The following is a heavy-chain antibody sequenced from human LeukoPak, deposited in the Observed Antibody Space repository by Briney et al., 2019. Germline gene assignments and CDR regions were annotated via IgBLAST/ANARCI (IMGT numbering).Heavy chain of an antibody. V-gene: IGHV3-23*01. CDR2: ISGGSAST. CDR3: AKLSAYIAVAGTVDY. CDR1: GFTFANYA. Sequence: GSLRLSCAGSGFTFANYAMSWVRQAPGKGLEWVSSISGGSASTFYADSVEGRFTISRDNSKNTLYLQMNSLRAEDTAVYYCAKLSAYIAVAGTVDYWGQGTLVTVSS. J-gene: IGHJ4*02. D-gene: IGHD6-19*01.